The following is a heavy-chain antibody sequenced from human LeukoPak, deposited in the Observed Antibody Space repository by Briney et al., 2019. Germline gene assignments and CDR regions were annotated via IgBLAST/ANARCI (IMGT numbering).Heavy chain of an antibody. CDR2: IIPIFGTA. Sequence: SVKVSCKASGGTFSSYAISWVRQAPGQGLEWMGGIIPIFGTANYAQKLQGRVTMTTDTSTSTAYMELRSLRSDDTAVYYCARFNFRSSSWFFDYWGQGTLVTVSS. V-gene: IGHV1-69*05. D-gene: IGHD6-13*01. CDR1: GGTFSSYA. J-gene: IGHJ4*02. CDR3: ARFNFRSSSWFFDY.